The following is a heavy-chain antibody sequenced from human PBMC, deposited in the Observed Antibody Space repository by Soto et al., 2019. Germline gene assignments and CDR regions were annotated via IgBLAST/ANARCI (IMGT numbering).Heavy chain of an antibody. Sequence: SQTLSLTCAVYGGSFSGYYWSWIRQPPGKGLEWIGEINHSGSTNYNPSLKSRVTISVDTSKNQFSLKLSSVTAADTAVYYCARAETTAGAFDIWGQGTMVTVSS. CDR1: GGSFSGYY. V-gene: IGHV4-34*01. CDR3: ARAETTAGAFDI. D-gene: IGHD6-13*01. CDR2: INHSGST. J-gene: IGHJ3*02.